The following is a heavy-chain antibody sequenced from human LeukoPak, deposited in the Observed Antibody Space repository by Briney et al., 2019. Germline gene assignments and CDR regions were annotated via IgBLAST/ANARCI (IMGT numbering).Heavy chain of an antibody. D-gene: IGHD4-17*01. J-gene: IGHJ6*02. CDR1: GGSISSYY. CDR3: ARAEGEYGDYNYYSYYGMDV. V-gene: IGHV4-59*01. CDR2: IYYSGST. Sequence: PSPTLSLTCTVSGGSISSYYWSWIRQPPGKGLEWIGYIYYSGSTNYNPSLKSRVTISVDTSKNQFSLKLSSVTAADTAVYYCARAEGEYGDYNYYSYYGMDVWGQGTTVTVSS.